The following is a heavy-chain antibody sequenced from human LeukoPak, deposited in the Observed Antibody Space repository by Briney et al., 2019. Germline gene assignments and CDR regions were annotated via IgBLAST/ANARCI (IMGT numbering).Heavy chain of an antibody. CDR2: IYYSGST. V-gene: IGHV4-39*01. J-gene: IGHJ4*02. Sequence: PSETLSLTCTVSGGSISSSSYYWGWIRQPPGKWLEWIGSIYYSGSTYYNPSLKSRVTISVDTSKNQFSLKLSSVTAADTAVYYCARRDGVYESYYFDYWGQGTLVTVSS. CDR3: ARRDGVYESYYFDY. D-gene: IGHD5/OR15-5a*01. CDR1: GGSISSSSYY.